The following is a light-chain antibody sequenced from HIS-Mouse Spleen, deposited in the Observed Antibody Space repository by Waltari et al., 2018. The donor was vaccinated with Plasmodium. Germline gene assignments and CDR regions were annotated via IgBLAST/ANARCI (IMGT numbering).Light chain of an antibody. Sequence: EIVMTQSPATLSVSPGERATLSCRASQRVSSNLAWYQQEPGQAPRHLIYGASTRATGIPARFSVSGSGTEFTLTISSLQSEDFAVYYCQQYNNWSFTFGPGTKVDIK. V-gene: IGKV3-15*01. CDR1: QRVSSN. CDR2: GAS. CDR3: QQYNNWSFT. J-gene: IGKJ3*01.